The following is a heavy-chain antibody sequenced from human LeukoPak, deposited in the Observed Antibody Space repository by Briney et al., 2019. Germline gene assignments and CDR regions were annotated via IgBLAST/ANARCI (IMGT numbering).Heavy chain of an antibody. CDR3: ARSHCSSTSCGLLYMDV. V-gene: IGHV3-48*01. D-gene: IGHD2-2*01. CDR1: GFTFSSYS. J-gene: IGHJ6*03. CDR2: ISSSSSTI. Sequence: GGSLRLSCAASGFTFSSYSMNWVRQAPGKGLEWVSYISSSSSTIYYADSVKGRFTISRDNAKNSLYLQMNSLRAEDTAVYYCARSHCSSTSCGLLYMDVWGKGTTVTVSS.